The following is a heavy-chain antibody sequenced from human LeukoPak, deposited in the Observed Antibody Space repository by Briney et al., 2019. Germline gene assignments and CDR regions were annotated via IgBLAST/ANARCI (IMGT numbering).Heavy chain of an antibody. CDR3: TREGRGTFDM. V-gene: IGHV3-15*01. J-gene: IGHJ3*02. Sequence: TAGGSLRLSCAASGFSLSNAYINWVRQAPGEGLEWVGLIKNKADRGTTEYAAPVKDRFTVSRDDSKNTVYLQMSSLRTEDTAIYYCTREGRGTFDMWGRGTMVTVSS. CDR1: GFSLSNAY. CDR2: IKNKADRGTT.